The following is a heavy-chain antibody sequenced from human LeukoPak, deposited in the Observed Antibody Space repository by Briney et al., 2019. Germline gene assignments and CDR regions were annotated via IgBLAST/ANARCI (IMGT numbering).Heavy chain of an antibody. J-gene: IGHJ4*02. V-gene: IGHV4-34*01. CDR1: GGSFSGYY. Sequence: SETLSLTCAVYGGSFSGYYWSWIRQPPGKGLEWIWEINHSGSTNYNPSLKSRVTISVDTSKNQFSLKLSSVPAADTAVYYCARGRVRSFGGVIPFFDYWGQGTLVTVSS. CDR2: INHSGST. D-gene: IGHD3-3*01. CDR3: ARGRVRSFGGVIPFFDY.